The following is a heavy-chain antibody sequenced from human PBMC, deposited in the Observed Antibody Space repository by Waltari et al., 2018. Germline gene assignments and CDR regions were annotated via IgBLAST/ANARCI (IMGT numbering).Heavy chain of an antibody. CDR1: GYSFNSYG. V-gene: IGHV1-18*01. J-gene: IGHJ6*02. Sequence: QVQLVQSGAEVTKPGASVKVSCKASGYSFNSYGLSWVRQAPGQGLEWMGWITAYKGETKYAQNFQGRVTMTTDTSTTTAYMELRSLRSDDTAVYYCARDLPGYRRGWPGYYYYGMDVWGQGTTVTVSS. CDR3: ARDLPGYRRGWPGYYYYGMDV. CDR2: ITAYKGET. D-gene: IGHD6-19*01.